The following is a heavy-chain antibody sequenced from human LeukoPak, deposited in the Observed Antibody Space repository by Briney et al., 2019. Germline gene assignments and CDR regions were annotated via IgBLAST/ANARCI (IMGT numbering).Heavy chain of an antibody. V-gene: IGHV3-23*01. CDR2: INSDGSST. Sequence: GGSLRLSCAASGFTFSSYAMSWVRQAPGKGLVWVSHINSDGSSTNYADSVKGRFTISSDNAKNTLYLQMNSLRAEDTAVYYCAKDYLAVAGIAWGGYWGQGTLVTISS. J-gene: IGHJ4*02. CDR3: AKDYLAVAGIAWGGY. D-gene: IGHD6-19*01. CDR1: GFTFSSYA.